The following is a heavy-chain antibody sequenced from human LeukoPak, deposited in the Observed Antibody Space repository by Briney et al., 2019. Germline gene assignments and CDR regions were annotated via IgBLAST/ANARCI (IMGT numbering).Heavy chain of an antibody. V-gene: IGHV3-23*01. D-gene: IGHD4-11*01. CDR2: ISGSGGST. J-gene: IGHJ2*01. Sequence: PGGSLRLSCAASGFSFRIYAMSWVRQAPGKGLEWVSVISGSGGSTYHADSVKGRFTISRDNSKNTLYLQMTRLGGEDTAVYFCARSADYGNDWSFDLWGRGTLVTVSS. CDR1: GFSFRIYA. CDR3: ARSADYGNDWSFDL.